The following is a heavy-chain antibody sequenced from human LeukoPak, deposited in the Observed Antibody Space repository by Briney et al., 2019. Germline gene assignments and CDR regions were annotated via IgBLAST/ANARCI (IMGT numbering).Heavy chain of an antibody. Sequence: PGGSLRLSCAASGFTFSSYAMHWVRQAPGKGLEWVAAISYDGSNKYYADSVKGRFTISRDNSKNTLYLQMNSLRAEDTAVYYCARDAPPAVTYSSGWYYYYYYGMDVWGQGTTVTVSS. CDR2: ISYDGSNK. J-gene: IGHJ6*02. V-gene: IGHV3-30*04. CDR1: GFTFSSYA. D-gene: IGHD6-19*01. CDR3: ARDAPPAVTYSSGWYYYYYYGMDV.